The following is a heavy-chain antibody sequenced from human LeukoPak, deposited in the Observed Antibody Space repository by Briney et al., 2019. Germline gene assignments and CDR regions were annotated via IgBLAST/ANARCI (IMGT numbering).Heavy chain of an antibody. CDR3: ATDNSDFALGY. CDR1: GGSISSSNW. Sequence: SRTLSLTCAVSGGSISSSNWWSWVRQSPGKGPEWIGEIFHSGNTNYNPSLKSRVTISVDKSKNQFSLKVYSVTAADTAVYYCATDNSDFALGYWGQGILVTVSS. V-gene: IGHV4-4*02. J-gene: IGHJ4*02. CDR2: IFHSGNT. D-gene: IGHD2/OR15-2a*01.